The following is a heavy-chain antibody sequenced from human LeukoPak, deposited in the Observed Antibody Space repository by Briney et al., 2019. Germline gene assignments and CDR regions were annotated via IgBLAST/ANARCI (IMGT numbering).Heavy chain of an antibody. CDR2: IKQDGSEK. V-gene: IGHV3-7*01. CDR3: TTETIRVGATSHFDY. CDR1: GFTFSSYW. D-gene: IGHD1-26*01. J-gene: IGHJ4*02. Sequence: GGSLRLSCAASGFTFSSYWMSWVRQAPGKGLEWVANIKQDGSEKYYVDSVKGRFTISRDNAKNSLYLQMNSLRAEDTAVYYCTTETIRVGATSHFDYWGQGTLVTVSS.